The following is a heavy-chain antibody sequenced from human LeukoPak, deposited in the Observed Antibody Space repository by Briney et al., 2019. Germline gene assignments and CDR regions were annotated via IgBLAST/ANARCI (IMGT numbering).Heavy chain of an antibody. V-gene: IGHV3-43*02. D-gene: IGHD6-19*01. Sequence: GGSLRLSCAASGFTFDDYAMHWVRQAPGKGLEWVSLISGDGGSTYYADSVKGRFTISRDNSKNSLYLQMNSLRTEDTASYYCAKDKELLQWLVRPYYFDYWGQGTLVTVSS. CDR2: ISGDGGST. J-gene: IGHJ4*02. CDR3: AKDKELLQWLVRPYYFDY. CDR1: GFTFDDYA.